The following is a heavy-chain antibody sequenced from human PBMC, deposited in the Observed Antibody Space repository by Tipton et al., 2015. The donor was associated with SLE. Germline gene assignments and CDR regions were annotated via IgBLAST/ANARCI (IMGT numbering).Heavy chain of an antibody. J-gene: IGHJ4*02. CDR1: SSSSYY. V-gene: IGHV3-7*01. CDR2: IKQDGSEK. D-gene: IGHD1-26*01. Sequence: SSSSYYWGWIRQPPGKGLEWVANIKQDGSEKYYVDSVKGRFTISRDNAKNSLYLQMNSLRAEDTAVYYCAKVDGSWGQGTLVTVSS. CDR3: AKVDGS.